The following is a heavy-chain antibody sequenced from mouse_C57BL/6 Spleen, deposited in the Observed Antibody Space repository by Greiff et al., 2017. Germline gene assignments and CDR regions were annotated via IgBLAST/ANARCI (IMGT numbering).Heavy chain of an antibody. V-gene: IGHV1-66*01. Sequence: VQLQQSGPELVKPGASVKISCKASGYSFTSYYIHWVKQRPGQGLEWIGWIYPGSGNTKYNEKFKGKATLTADTSSSTAYMQLSSLTSEDSAVYYCARGLPLYAMDYWGQGTSVTVSS. D-gene: IGHD3-3*01. CDR1: GYSFTSYY. CDR2: IYPGSGNT. CDR3: ARGLPLYAMDY. J-gene: IGHJ4*01.